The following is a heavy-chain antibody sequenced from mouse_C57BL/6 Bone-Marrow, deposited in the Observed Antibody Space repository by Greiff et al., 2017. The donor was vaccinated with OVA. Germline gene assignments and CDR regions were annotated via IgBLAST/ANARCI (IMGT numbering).Heavy chain of an antibody. Sequence: EVHLVESGGGLVQPGGSLKLSCAASGFTFSDYYMYWVRQTPEKRLEWVEYISNGGGRTYYTDTVKGRFTISRDNAKKTLYLQMCRLNAEDTAMYYCARHLLLRPMDYWGQGTSVTVSS. CDR3: ARHLLLRPMDY. D-gene: IGHD1-1*01. CDR1: GFTFSDYY. V-gene: IGHV5-12*01. CDR2: ISNGGGRT. J-gene: IGHJ4*01.